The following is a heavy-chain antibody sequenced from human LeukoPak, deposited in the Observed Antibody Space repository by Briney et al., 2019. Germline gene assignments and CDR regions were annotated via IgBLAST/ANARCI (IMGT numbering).Heavy chain of an antibody. D-gene: IGHD1-26*01. CDR1: GYTFTGYY. J-gene: IGHJ4*02. CDR3: ARDRGVGATTLDY. CDR2: INPSGDNT. Sequence: ASVKVSCKASGYTFTGYYMHWVRQAPGQGLEWIGIINPSGDNTWYAQKFQGRVTMTRDMATSTDYLEVSSLRSEDTAVYYCARDRGVGATTLDYWGQGTLVSVSS. V-gene: IGHV1-46*01.